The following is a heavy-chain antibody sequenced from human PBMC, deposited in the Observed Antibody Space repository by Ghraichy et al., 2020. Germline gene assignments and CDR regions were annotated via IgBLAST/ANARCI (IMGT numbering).Heavy chain of an antibody. V-gene: IGHV3-23*01. D-gene: IGHD2/OR15-2a*01. CDR1: GFTFSNYA. CDR3: AKIGWVRTFSDDY. Sequence: GGSLRLSCAASGFTFSNYAMSWVRQAPGKSLEWVSSIRSSGGNTYYADSVKGRFTISRDNSKNTLCLQMNGLRAEDTAIYYCAKIGWVRTFSDDYWGQGSLVTVSS. J-gene: IGHJ4*02. CDR2: IRSSGGNT.